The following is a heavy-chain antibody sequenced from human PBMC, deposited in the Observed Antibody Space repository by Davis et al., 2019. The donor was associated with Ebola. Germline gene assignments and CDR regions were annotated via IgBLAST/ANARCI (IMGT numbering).Heavy chain of an antibody. CDR2: ISGSGGTT. J-gene: IGHJ6*04. Sequence: GGSLRLSCADSVITFSSYAMTWVRQAPGKGLEWVSAISGSGGTTYYAGSVKGRFTVSRDNSKKTMYLQMNSLRAEDTALYYCAKDSAPVFFHYDSSGYYYYYYGMDVWGKGTTVTVSS. V-gene: IGHV3-23*01. CDR1: VITFSSYA. CDR3: AKDSAPVFFHYDSSGYYYYYYGMDV. D-gene: IGHD3-22*01.